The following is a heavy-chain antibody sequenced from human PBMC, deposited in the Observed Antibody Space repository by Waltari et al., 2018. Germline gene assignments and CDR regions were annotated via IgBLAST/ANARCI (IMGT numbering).Heavy chain of an antibody. CDR1: GFPFSDSS. J-gene: IGHJ3*02. CDR2: IRNRANNYAT. Sequence: EVQLVESGGDLVQPGGSLKLSCAASGFPFSDSSLHWVRPPPGKGLEWVGRIRNRANNYATTYGVSVRGRVTISRDDSKNTAYLQINSLEAEDTAVYYCTRTGETVYDAFDIWGQGTMVTVSS. CDR3: TRTGETVYDAFDI. D-gene: IGHD3-16*01. V-gene: IGHV3-73*02.